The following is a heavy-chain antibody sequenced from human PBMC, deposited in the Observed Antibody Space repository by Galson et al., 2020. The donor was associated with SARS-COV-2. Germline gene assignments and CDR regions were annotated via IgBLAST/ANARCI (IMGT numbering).Heavy chain of an antibody. CDR3: ANDYYDSSGYSYGMDV. CDR1: GFTFSSYA. CDR2: ISYDGSNK. J-gene: IGHJ6*02. V-gene: IGHV3-30-3*02. Sequence: GGSLRLSCAASGFTFSSYAMHWVRQAPGKGLEWVAVISYDGSNKYYADSVKGRFTISRDNSKNTLYLQMNSLRAEDTAVYYCANDYYDSSGYSYGMDVWGQGTTVTVSS. D-gene: IGHD3-22*01.